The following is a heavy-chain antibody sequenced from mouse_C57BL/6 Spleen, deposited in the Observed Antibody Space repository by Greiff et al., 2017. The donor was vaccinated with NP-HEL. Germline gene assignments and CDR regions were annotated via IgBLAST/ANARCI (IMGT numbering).Heavy chain of an antibody. CDR2: INPGSGGT. CDR3: ARGDDGYSDY. Sequence: VQLVESGAELVRPGTSVKVSCKASGYAFTNYLIEWVKQRPGQGLEWIGVINPGSGGTNYNEKFKGKATLTADKSSSTAYMQLSSLTSEDSAVYFCARGDDGYSDYWGQGTTLTVSS. J-gene: IGHJ2*01. CDR1: GYAFTNYL. D-gene: IGHD2-3*01. V-gene: IGHV1-54*01.